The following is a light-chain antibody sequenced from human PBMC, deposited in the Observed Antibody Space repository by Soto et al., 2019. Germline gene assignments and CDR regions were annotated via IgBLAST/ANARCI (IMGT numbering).Light chain of an antibody. CDR1: QSVSSF. CDR2: DAS. Sequence: DIQMTQSPSTLSASVGDRVTITCRASQSVSSFLAWYQQKPGKAPKVLIYDASTLENGVPSRFSGSGSGTEFTLTISSLQPDDFATYYCQQYNNYSPSTFGQGTRLEIK. CDR3: QQYNNYSPST. J-gene: IGKJ5*01. V-gene: IGKV1-5*01.